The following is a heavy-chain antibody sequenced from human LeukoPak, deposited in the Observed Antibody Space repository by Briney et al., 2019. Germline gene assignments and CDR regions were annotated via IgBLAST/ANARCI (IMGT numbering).Heavy chain of an antibody. V-gene: IGHV1-46*01. CDR1: GYTFTGYY. J-gene: IGHJ4*02. CDR2: VNSSGGTT. D-gene: IGHD6-19*01. CDR3: ARGGWYYFDY. Sequence: ASVKVSCKASGYTFTGYYMHWVRQAPGQGLEWMGIVNSSGGTTSYAQKFQGRVTMTRDTSTSTVYMELSSLRSEDTAVYYCARGGWYYFDYWGQGTLVTVSS.